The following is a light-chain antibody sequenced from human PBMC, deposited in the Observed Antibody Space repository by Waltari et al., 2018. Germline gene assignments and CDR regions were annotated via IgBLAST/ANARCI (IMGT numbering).Light chain of an antibody. V-gene: IGKV3-20*01. CDR2: GAS. CDR1: QSVSSSY. Sequence: IVLTQSPGTLSLSPGERATLSCRDSQSVSSSYLAWYQQKPGQAPRRPVYGASSRATGIPDRFSGSGSGTDFTLTISRLEPEYFAVYYCQQYGSSPRTFGQGTKVEIK. CDR3: QQYGSSPRT. J-gene: IGKJ1*01.